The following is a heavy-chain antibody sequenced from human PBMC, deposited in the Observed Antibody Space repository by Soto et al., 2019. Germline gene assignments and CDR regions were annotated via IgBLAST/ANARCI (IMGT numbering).Heavy chain of an antibody. V-gene: IGHV4-39*01. J-gene: IGHJ5*02. Sequence: SXTLSLTCTVSGGSISSSSYYWCWIRQPPGKGLEWIGSIYYSGSTYYNPSLKSRVTISVDTSKNQFSLKLSSVTAADTAVYYCARQSAVAGNWFDPWGQGTLVTVSS. CDR2: IYYSGST. CDR3: ARQSAVAGNWFDP. CDR1: GGSISSSSYY. D-gene: IGHD6-19*01.